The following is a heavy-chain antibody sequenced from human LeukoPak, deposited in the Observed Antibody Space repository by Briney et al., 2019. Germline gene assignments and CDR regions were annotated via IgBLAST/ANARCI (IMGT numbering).Heavy chain of an antibody. CDR1: GFTFSSYA. V-gene: IGHV3-23*01. J-gene: IGHJ6*02. CDR2: ISGSGGST. CDR3: AKAHARNYDFWSGPDYYYGMDV. D-gene: IGHD3-3*01. Sequence: GASLRLSCAASGFTFSSYAMSWVRQAPGKGLEWVSAISGSGGSTYYADSVKGRFTISRDNSKNTLYLQMNSLRAEDTAVYYCAKAHARNYDFWSGPDYYYGMDVWGQGTTVTVSS.